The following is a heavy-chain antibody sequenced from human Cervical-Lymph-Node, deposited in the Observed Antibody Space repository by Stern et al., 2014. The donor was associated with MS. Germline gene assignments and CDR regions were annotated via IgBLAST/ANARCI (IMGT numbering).Heavy chain of an antibody. D-gene: IGHD2-21*02. V-gene: IGHV1-46*03. CDR3: TRDVGSVSCGGDCYPLDY. Sequence: VQLVESGAEVKKPGASVKVPCKASEHTFTSYNIHWVRQAPGQGLEWIGIINPIGGVTTYAQKFQGRVTMTSDWSTTTVYMELSSLRSEDTAVYFCTRDVGSVSCGGDCYPLDYWGQGTLVTVSS. CDR2: INPIGGVT. CDR1: EHTFTSYN. J-gene: IGHJ4*02.